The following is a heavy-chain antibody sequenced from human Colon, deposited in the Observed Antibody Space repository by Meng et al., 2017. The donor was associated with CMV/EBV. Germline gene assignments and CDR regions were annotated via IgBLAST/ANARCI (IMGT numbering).Heavy chain of an antibody. Sequence: GESLKISCAASGFTFSNSWMHWVRQGPGKGLVWVSRINGDGSSTSYADSVKGRFTISRDTPKNTLFLQLNSLRAEDTAVYYCARGVTAVGQRHYFDHWGQGTQVTVSS. V-gene: IGHV3-74*01. J-gene: IGHJ4*02. CDR3: ARGVTAVGQRHYFDH. CDR2: INGDGSST. CDR1: GFTFSNSW. D-gene: IGHD3-10*01.